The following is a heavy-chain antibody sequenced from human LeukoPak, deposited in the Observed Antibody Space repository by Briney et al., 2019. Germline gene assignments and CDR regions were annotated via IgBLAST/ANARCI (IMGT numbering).Heavy chain of an antibody. J-gene: IGHJ4*02. Sequence: GGSLRLSCAASGFTFSSYEMDWVRQAPGKGLEWVSYISSSGSSKYYADSVKGRFTISRDNAKNSLYLQMNTLRAEDTAVYYCARALYYYDSSGYYTPGWGQGTLVTVSS. D-gene: IGHD3-22*01. CDR1: GFTFSSYE. CDR2: ISSSGSSK. CDR3: ARALYYYDSSGYYTPG. V-gene: IGHV3-48*03.